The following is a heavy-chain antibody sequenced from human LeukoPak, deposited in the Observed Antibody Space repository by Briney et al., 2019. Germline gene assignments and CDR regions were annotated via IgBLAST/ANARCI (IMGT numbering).Heavy chain of an antibody. D-gene: IGHD3-10*01. J-gene: IGHJ3*02. V-gene: IGHV3-9*01. CDR1: GFTFDEYA. Sequence: PGGSLRLSCAASGFTFDEYAMHWVRQAPGKGLEWVSGISWNSGSIGYADSVKGRFTISRDNAKNSLYLQMNSLRAEDTALYYCAKDSSGRLARAFDIWGQGTMVTVSS. CDR2: ISWNSGSI. CDR3: AKDSSGRLARAFDI.